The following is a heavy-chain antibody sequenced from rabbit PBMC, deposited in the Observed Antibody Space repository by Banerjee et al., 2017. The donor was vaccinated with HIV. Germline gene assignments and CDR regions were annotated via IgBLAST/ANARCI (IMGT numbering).Heavy chain of an antibody. V-gene: IGHV1S40*01. CDR3: ARDLAGVIGWNFNL. D-gene: IGHD4-1*01. Sequence: QSLEESGGDLVKPEGSLTLTCTASGFSFSNNYVMCWVRQAPGKGLEWIACIDTGDGNIYYASWVNGRFTISSHNAQNTLYLQLNSLTAADTATYFCARDLAGVIGWNFNLWGQGTLVTVS. CDR2: IDTGDGNI. CDR1: GFSFSNNYV. J-gene: IGHJ4*01.